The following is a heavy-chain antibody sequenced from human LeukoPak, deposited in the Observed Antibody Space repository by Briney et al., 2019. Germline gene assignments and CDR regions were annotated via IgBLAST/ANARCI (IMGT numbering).Heavy chain of an antibody. V-gene: IGHV1-46*01. CDR3: AADDYYDSSGYYDFDY. CDR2: INPSGGST. Sequence: ASVKVSCKASGYTFTSYYMHWVRQAPGQGLEWMGIINPSGGSTSYAQKFQGRVTMTRDMSTSTAYMELSSLRSEDTAVYYCAADDYYDSSGYYDFDYWGQGTLVTVSS. J-gene: IGHJ4*02. D-gene: IGHD3-22*01. CDR1: GYTFTSYY.